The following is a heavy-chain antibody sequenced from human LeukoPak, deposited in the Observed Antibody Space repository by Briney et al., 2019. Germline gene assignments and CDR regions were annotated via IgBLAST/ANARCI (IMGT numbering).Heavy chain of an antibody. J-gene: IGHJ5*02. CDR3: TGPVLGASAS. V-gene: IGHV3-11*04. Sequence: GGSLRLSCAASGFTFSDYYMSWIRQAPGKGLEWVSYISSSGSGSIIYYADSVKGRFTISRDNAKNSLYLQMNSLRAEDTAVYYCTGPVLGASASWGQGTLVTVSS. CDR1: GFTFSDYY. CDR2: ISSSGSGSII. D-gene: IGHD1-26*01.